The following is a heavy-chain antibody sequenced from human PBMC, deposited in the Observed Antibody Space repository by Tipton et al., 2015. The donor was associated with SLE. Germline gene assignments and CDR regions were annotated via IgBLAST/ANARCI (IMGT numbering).Heavy chain of an antibody. D-gene: IGHD3-10*02. CDR2: IYSGGSAT. CDR1: GFTFNDQR. CDR3: ARDTIFGYYYYMDV. V-gene: IGHV3-23*03. Sequence: SLRLSCAASGFTFNDQRMTWVRQTPGKGLEWVSRIYSGGSATYYADSVKGRFTISRDNSMNMLYLQMNNLRVEDTAVYYCARDTIFGYYYYMDVWGRGTTVTVSS. J-gene: IGHJ6*03.